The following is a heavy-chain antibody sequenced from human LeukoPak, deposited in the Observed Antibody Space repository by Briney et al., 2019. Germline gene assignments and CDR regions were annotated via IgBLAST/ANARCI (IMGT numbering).Heavy chain of an antibody. CDR3: ARGRRGDYGDYRIDY. Sequence: GASVKVSCKASGYTFTSYDINWVRQATGQGLEWMGWMNPNSGNTGYAQKFQGRVTMTRNTSISTAYMGLSGLRSEDTAVYYCARGRRGDYGDYRIDYWGQGTLVTVSS. V-gene: IGHV1-8*01. CDR1: GYTFTSYD. J-gene: IGHJ4*02. D-gene: IGHD4-17*01. CDR2: MNPNSGNT.